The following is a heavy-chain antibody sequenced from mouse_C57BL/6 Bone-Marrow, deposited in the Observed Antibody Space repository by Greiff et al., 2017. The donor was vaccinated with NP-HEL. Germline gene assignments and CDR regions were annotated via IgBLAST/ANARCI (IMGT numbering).Heavy chain of an antibody. CDR3: ASIRYGIFFDY. J-gene: IGHJ2*01. CDR1: GFTFSSYA. V-gene: IGHV5-4*03. D-gene: IGHD2-10*02. Sequence: EVMLVESGGGLVKPRGSLQLSCAASGFTFSSYAMSWVRQTPEKRLEWVATISDGGSYTYYPDNVKGRFTISRDNAKNYRYLQMSHLKSEDTAMYYCASIRYGIFFDYWGQGTTLTVSS. CDR2: ISDGGSYT.